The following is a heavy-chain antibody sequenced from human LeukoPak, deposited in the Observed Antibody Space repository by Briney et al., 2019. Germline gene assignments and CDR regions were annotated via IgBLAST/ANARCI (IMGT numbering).Heavy chain of an antibody. D-gene: IGHD3-10*01. CDR2: IYYSGST. Sequence: PSETLSPTCTVSGGSISSGDYYWSWIRQPPGKGLEWIGYIYYSGSTYYNPSLKSRVTISVDTSKNQFSLKLSSVTAADTAEYYCARVLLWFGDFDYWGQGTLVTVSS. CDR3: ARVLLWFGDFDY. CDR1: GGSISSGDYY. J-gene: IGHJ4*02. V-gene: IGHV4-30-4*08.